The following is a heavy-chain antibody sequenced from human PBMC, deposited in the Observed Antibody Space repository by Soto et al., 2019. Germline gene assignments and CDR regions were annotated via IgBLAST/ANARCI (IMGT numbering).Heavy chain of an antibody. J-gene: IGHJ4*02. D-gene: IGHD3-22*01. V-gene: IGHV1-69*01. CDR1: GGTFSSSA. CDR3: ARGDSSGDSEYHCDS. Sequence: QVQLVQSGAEVKKPGSSVTVSCKASGGTFSSSAISWVRQAPGQGLEWMGGIIPISNTANYAQKFQGRVTITADESKSTAYMELRSLRSGDTAVYYCARGDSSGDSEYHCDSGGQGTLVTVSA. CDR2: IIPISNTA.